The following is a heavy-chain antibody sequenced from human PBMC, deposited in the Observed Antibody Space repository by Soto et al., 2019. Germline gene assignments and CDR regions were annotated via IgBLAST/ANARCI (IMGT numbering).Heavy chain of an antibody. CDR3: ARHKDPPYYYDSSGYGMDV. V-gene: IGHV4-4*07. Sequence: SETLSLTCTVSGGSIINYYWSWFRQSAVKGLEWIGRIYTSGSTNYNPSLQSRVTMSVDTSKNQFSLNLNSVTAADTAMYYCARHKDPPYYYDSSGYGMDVWGQGTTVTVSS. CDR2: IYTSGST. D-gene: IGHD3-22*01. CDR1: GGSIINYY. J-gene: IGHJ6*02.